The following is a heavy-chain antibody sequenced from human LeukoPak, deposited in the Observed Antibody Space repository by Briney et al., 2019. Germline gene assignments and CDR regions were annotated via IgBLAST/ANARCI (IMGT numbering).Heavy chain of an antibody. CDR2: ISASGSYI. Sequence: GGSLILSCAASGFTFDTYRMNWVRQAPGKGLEWVSSISASGSYIYYADSLKGRFTISRDNTKNSLFLQMNSLRAEDTAVYYCARDSPGTTASDYWGQGTLVTVSS. J-gene: IGHJ4*02. CDR3: ARDSPGTTASDY. D-gene: IGHD1-1*01. V-gene: IGHV3-21*01. CDR1: GFTFDTYR.